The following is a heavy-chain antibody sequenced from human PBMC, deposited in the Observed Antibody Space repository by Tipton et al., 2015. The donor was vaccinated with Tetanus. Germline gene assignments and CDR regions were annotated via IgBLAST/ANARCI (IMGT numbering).Heavy chain of an antibody. CDR2: ITNTGGGA. CDR3: ARAGSQYYYYHGMDV. D-gene: IGHD3-10*01. J-gene: IGHJ6*02. Sequence: SLRLSCAASGFTFNNYAMSWVRQAPGEGLEWVSGITNTGGGAYYVDSVKGRFTIARDNSRSTLYLQMNSLRAEDTAIYYCARAGSQYYYYHGMDVWGQGTTVTVSS. CDR1: GFTFNNYA. V-gene: IGHV3-23*01.